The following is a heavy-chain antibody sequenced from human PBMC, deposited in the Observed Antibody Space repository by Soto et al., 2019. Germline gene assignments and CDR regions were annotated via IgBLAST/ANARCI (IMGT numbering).Heavy chain of an antibody. V-gene: IGHV4-39*01. CDR2: IYYSRST. J-gene: IGHJ6*02. CDR3: ASQQLVHYYYGMDV. D-gene: IGHD6-13*01. Sequence: QLQLQESGPGLVKPSETLSLTCTVSGGSISSSSYYWGWIRQPPGKGLEWIGSIYYSRSTNYTPSLKSRVTISLHTSRNQFSLKLSSVTAADTAVYYCASQQLVHYYYGMDVWGQGTPVTVSS. CDR1: GGSISSSSYY.